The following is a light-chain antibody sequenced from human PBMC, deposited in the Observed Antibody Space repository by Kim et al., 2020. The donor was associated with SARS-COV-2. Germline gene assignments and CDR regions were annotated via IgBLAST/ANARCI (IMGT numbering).Light chain of an antibody. CDR3: QQLNTYPWT. J-gene: IGKJ1*01. V-gene: IGKV1-9*01. CDR1: QGIDNH. CDR2: AAS. Sequence: ASVGDRVAVTCRTSQGIDNHLAWYQQKPGIAPKLLIFAASTLQSGVPSRFSGSGSGTEFTLTVSSLQPEDFAIYYCQQLNTYPWTFGQGTKVDIK.